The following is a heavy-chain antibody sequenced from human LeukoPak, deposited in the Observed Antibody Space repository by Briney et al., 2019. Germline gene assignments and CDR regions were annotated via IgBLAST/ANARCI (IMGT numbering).Heavy chain of an antibody. CDR3: AREDPQTTVPEGMDV. CDR1: GGSISYYY. D-gene: IGHD4-17*01. CDR2: IYYSGTT. V-gene: IGHV4-59*01. J-gene: IGHJ6*02. Sequence: SETLSLTCTVSGGSISYYYWSWIRQSPGKGLEWIGYIYYSGTTNYNPSLTSRVTISVDTSKNQFSLQLRSVTAADTAVYYCAREDPQTTVPEGMDVWGQGTTVTVSS.